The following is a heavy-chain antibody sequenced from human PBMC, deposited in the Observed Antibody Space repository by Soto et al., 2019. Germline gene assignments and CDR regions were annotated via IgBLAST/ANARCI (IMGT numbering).Heavy chain of an antibody. CDR3: VRGSVYNWRGDF. CDR2: INGDGSTT. J-gene: IGHJ4*02. V-gene: IGHV3-74*01. D-gene: IGHD1-20*01. CDR1: GFTFSNYW. Sequence: EVQLVVSGGDLIQPGGSLRLSCAASGFTFSNYWMHWVRQAPGKGLVWVSRINGDGSTTSYADSVKGRFTISRDNAKNTLSLQLNCLRADDTAVYYCVRGSVYNWRGDFWCQGTLVTVSS.